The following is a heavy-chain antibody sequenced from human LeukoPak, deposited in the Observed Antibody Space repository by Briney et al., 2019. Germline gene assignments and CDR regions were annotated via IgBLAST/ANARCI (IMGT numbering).Heavy chain of an antibody. Sequence: GGSLRLSCAASGFTFSSYEMNWVRQAPGKGLEWVAVISYDGSNKYYADSVKGRFTISRDNSKNTLYLQMNSLRAEDTAVYYCAKAYDYGDYPGYFDYWGQGTLVTVSS. J-gene: IGHJ4*02. CDR2: ISYDGSNK. V-gene: IGHV3-30*18. CDR3: AKAYDYGDYPGYFDY. CDR1: GFTFSSYE. D-gene: IGHD4-17*01.